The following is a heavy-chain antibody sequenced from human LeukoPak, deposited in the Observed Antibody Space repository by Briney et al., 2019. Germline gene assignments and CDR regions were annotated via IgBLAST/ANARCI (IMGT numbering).Heavy chain of an antibody. Sequence: GESLKISCKGSGYSFTSYWIGWVRQATGQGLEWMGWMNPNSGNTGYAQKFQGRVTITRNTSISTAYMELSSLRSEDTAVYYCARVGATYSRDYWGQGTLVTVSS. D-gene: IGHD1-26*01. V-gene: IGHV1-8*03. CDR1: GYSFTSYW. CDR3: ARVGATYSRDY. J-gene: IGHJ4*02. CDR2: MNPNSGNT.